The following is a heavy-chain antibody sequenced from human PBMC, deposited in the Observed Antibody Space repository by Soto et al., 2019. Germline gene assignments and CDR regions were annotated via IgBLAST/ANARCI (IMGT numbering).Heavy chain of an antibody. D-gene: IGHD3-10*02. J-gene: IGHJ6*02. CDR3: ATLFECVTGNIAFYYYGMDV. Sequence: ASVKVSCKASGFTFSNYGLNWVRQAPGQGLEWMGWVSANNGHTNYAQNLQGRVSMTTDTSKSTAYMELRGLTFDDTAVYSCATLFECVTGNIAFYYYGMDVWGQGTTVTVSS. CDR2: VSANNGHT. CDR1: GFTFSNYG. V-gene: IGHV1-18*01.